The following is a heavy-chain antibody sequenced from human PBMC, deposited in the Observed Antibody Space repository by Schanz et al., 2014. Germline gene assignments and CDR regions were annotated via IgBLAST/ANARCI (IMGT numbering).Heavy chain of an antibody. Sequence: QVQLVQSGAEVKKPGASVKVSCKASGYTFISYFIHWVRQAPGQGLEWMGIINPTGGSTSYAQRFQGRVTVTRDTSTSTVYMELSSLRSEDTAVYYCAGAFDSSGYYFDYWGQGTLVTVSS. CDR2: INPTGGST. J-gene: IGHJ4*02. CDR3: AGAFDSSGYYFDY. CDR1: GYTFISYF. D-gene: IGHD3-22*01. V-gene: IGHV1-46*03.